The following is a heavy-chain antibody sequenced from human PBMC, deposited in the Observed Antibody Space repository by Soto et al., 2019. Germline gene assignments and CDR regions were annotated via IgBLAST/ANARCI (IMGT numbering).Heavy chain of an antibody. V-gene: IGHV4-59*08. CDR2: IYYSGST. D-gene: IGHD6-13*01. J-gene: IGHJ6*03. CDR3: ARRNYSSKSIYYYYMDV. Sequence: SETLSLTCTVSGGSISSYYWSWIRQPPGKGLEWIGYIYYSGSTNYNPSLKSRVTISVDTSKNQFSLKLSSVTAADTAVYYCARRNYSSKSIYYYYMDVWGKGTTVTVSS. CDR1: GGSISSYY.